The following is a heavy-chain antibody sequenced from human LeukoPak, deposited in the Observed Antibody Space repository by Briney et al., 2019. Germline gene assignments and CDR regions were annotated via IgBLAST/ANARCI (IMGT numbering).Heavy chain of an antibody. D-gene: IGHD6-25*01. CDR1: GYTFTSYG. V-gene: IGHV1-18*01. CDR2: ISAYNGNT. CDR3: ARAPAISGTSAFDI. Sequence: ASVKVSCKASGYTFTSYGISWVRQAPGQGLEWMGWISAYNGNTNYAQKLQGRVTMTTDTSTSTVYMELRSLRSDDTAVYYCARAPAISGTSAFDIWGQGTMVTVSS. J-gene: IGHJ3*02.